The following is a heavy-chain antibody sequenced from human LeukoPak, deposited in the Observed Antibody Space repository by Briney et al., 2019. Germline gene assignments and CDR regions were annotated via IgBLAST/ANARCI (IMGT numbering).Heavy chain of an antibody. Sequence: GSSVKVSCKASGGTFSSYAISWVRQAPGQGLEWMGGIIPIFGTANYAQKFQGRVTITADESTSTAHMELSSLRSEDTAVYYCAREEHYYDSSGYRYDYWGQGTLVTVSS. CDR2: IIPIFGTA. CDR3: AREEHYYDSSGYRYDY. J-gene: IGHJ4*02. CDR1: GGTFSSYA. D-gene: IGHD3-22*01. V-gene: IGHV1-69*01.